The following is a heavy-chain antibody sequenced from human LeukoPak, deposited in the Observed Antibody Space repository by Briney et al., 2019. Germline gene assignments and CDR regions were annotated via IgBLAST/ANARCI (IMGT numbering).Heavy chain of an antibody. CDR2: IYYSGST. CDR1: GGSISSYY. J-gene: IGHJ4*02. CDR3: ASYYYGSGSYYTFDY. D-gene: IGHD3-10*01. V-gene: IGHV4-59*01. Sequence: SETLSLTCTVSGGSISSYYWSWIRQPPGKGLEWIGYIYYSGSTNYNPSLKSRVTISVDTSKNQFSLKLSSVTTADTAVYYCASYYYGSGSYYTFDYWGQGTLVTVSS.